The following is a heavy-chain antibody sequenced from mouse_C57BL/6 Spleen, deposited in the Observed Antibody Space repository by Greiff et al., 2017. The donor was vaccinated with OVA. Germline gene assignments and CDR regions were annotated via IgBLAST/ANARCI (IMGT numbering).Heavy chain of an antibody. D-gene: IGHD3-2*01. J-gene: IGHJ2*01. Sequence: QVQLQQPGAELVKPGASVKMSCKASGYTFTSYWIPWVKQRPGQGLEWIGDIYPGSGRTTYNEKFKSKATLTVDTSASTAYMRRSSLASEDAAGENCARATGDLDDWGQGTTLTVSS. CDR2: IYPGSGRT. V-gene: IGHV1-55*01. CDR3: ARATGDLDD. CDR1: GYTFTSYW.